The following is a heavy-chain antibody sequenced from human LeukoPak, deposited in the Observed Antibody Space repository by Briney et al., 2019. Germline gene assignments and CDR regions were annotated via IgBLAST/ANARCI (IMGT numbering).Heavy chain of an antibody. V-gene: IGHV4-59*12. CDR3: ARDTGEYQLLWDWFDP. CDR2: IYYSGST. J-gene: IGHJ5*02. CDR1: GGSISSYY. Sequence: SETLSLTCTVSGGSISSYYWNWIRQPPGKGLEWIGYIYYSGSTNYNPSLKSRVTMSVDTSKNQFSLKLSSVAAADTAVYYCARDTGEYQLLWDWFDPWGQGTLVTVSS. D-gene: IGHD2-2*01.